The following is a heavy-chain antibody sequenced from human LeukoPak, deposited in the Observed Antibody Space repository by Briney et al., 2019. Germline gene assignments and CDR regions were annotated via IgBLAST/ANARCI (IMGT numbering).Heavy chain of an antibody. V-gene: IGHV4-34*01. CDR3: ATQSGIAAEGDY. CDR2: INHSGST. Sequence: SETLSLTCAVHGGSFSGYYWSWISQPPGKGLEWIGEINHSGSTNYNPSLKSRVTISVDTSKNQFSLKLSSVTAADTAVYYCATQSGIAAEGDYWGQGTLVTVSS. J-gene: IGHJ4*02. CDR1: GGSFSGYY. D-gene: IGHD6-13*01.